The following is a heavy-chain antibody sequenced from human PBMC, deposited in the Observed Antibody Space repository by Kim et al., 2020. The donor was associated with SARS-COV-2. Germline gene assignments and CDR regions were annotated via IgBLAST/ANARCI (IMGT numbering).Heavy chain of an antibody. V-gene: IGHV3-23*01. CDR1: GFTFSSYA. J-gene: IGHJ4*02. CDR3: AKDRREVMRGADY. CDR2: ISGSGGNT. Sequence: GGSLRLSCAASGFTFSSYAMSWVRQAPGKGLEWVSTISGSGGNTYYAESVKGRVSISRDNTKNTLYLQMNSLRVEDTAVYFCAKDRREVMRGADYWGQGTLVTVSS. D-gene: IGHD1-26*01.